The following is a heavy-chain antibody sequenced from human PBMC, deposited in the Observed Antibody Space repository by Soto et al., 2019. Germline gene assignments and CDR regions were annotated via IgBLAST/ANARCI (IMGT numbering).Heavy chain of an antibody. CDR1: GGSISSSNW. J-gene: IGHJ6*02. D-gene: IGHD5-18*01. CDR3: ARGPHRGYSYGYRYYYGMDV. Sequence: SETLSLTCAVSGGSISSSNWWSWVRPPPGKGLEWIGEIYHSGSTNYNPSLKSRVTISVDKSKNQFSLKLSSVTAADTAVYYCARGPHRGYSYGYRYYYGMDVWGQGTTVTVSS. CDR2: IYHSGST. V-gene: IGHV4-4*02.